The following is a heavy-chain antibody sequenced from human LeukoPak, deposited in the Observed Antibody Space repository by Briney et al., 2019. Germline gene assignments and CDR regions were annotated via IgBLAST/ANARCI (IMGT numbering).Heavy chain of an antibody. CDR3: ARRSSGGDTAFDI. CDR2: INPNSGGT. D-gene: IGHD1-26*01. J-gene: IGHJ3*02. CDR1: GYTFTGYY. Sequence: ASVKVSCKASGYTFTGYYMHWVRQAPGQGLEWMGWINPNSGGTNYAQKFQGGVTMTRDTSISTAYMELSRLRSDDTAVYYCARRSSGGDTAFDIWGQGTMVTVSS. V-gene: IGHV1-2*02.